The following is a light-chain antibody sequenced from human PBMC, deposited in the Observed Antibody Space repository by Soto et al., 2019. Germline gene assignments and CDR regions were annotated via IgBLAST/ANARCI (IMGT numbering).Light chain of an antibody. Sequence: EIVLTQSPGTLSLSPGERATLSCRASQNVDSNYLAWYQQKPGQAPRLLIYGTSSRATGIPARFSGSGSGTEFTLTISSLQPDDFATYYCQHYNSYSEAFGQGTKVDIK. CDR2: GTS. V-gene: IGKV3-20*01. CDR3: QHYNSYSEA. J-gene: IGKJ1*01. CDR1: QNVDSNY.